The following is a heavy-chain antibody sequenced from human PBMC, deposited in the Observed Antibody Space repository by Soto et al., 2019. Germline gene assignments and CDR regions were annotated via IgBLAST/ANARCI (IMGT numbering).Heavy chain of an antibody. J-gene: IGHJ6*02. V-gene: IGHV5-10-1*01. Sequence: XESLKVYCQCSGYSFTSYWVSLVRQMPGKGLEWMGRIDPSDSYTNYSPSFQGHVTISADKSISTAYLQWSSLKASDTAMYYCARLLTYYDIFPGYHYYYYYGMDVSGQGTTVTVSS. CDR1: GYSFTSYW. CDR3: ARLLTYYDIFPGYHYYYYYGMDV. CDR2: IDPSDSYT. D-gene: IGHD3-9*01.